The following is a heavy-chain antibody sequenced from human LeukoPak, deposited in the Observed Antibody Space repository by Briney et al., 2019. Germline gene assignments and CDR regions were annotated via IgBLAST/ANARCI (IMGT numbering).Heavy chain of an antibody. CDR2: ISGSGGST. V-gene: IGHV3-23*01. J-gene: IGHJ4*02. D-gene: IGHD2-21*02. Sequence: GGSLRPSCAASGFTFGSYAMSWVRQAPGKGLEWVSAISGSGGSTYYADSVKGRFTISRDNSKNTLYLQMNSLRAEDTAVYYCARVAAIASRGDYFDYWGQGTLVTVSS. CDR3: ARVAAIASRGDYFDY. CDR1: GFTFGSYA.